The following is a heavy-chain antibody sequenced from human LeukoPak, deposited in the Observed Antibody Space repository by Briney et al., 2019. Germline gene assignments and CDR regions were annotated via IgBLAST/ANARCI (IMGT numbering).Heavy chain of an antibody. J-gene: IGHJ3*02. CDR2: ISSSSSYI. Sequence: KAGGSLRLSCAASGFTFSSYSMSWVRQAAGKGLEWVSSISSSSSYIYYADSVKGRFTISRDNAKNSLYLQMNSLRAEDTAVYYCARDTLGYSYGHDAFDIWGQGTMVTASS. CDR3: ARDTLGYSYGHDAFDI. CDR1: GFTFSSYS. V-gene: IGHV3-21*01. D-gene: IGHD5-18*01.